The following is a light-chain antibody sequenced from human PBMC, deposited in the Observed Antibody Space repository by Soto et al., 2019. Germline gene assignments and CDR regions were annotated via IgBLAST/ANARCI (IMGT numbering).Light chain of an antibody. CDR2: GAS. CDR1: QSVSSSY. CDR3: QQYGSSPPRT. V-gene: IGKV3-20*01. J-gene: IGKJ1*01. Sequence: EIVLTQSPGTLSLSPGERATLSCRASQSVSSSYLAWYQQKPGQAPRLLIYGASSRATGIPDRFSGSGSGTDFTLTISRREPEDFAVYYCQQYGSSPPRTVGQGTKVEIK.